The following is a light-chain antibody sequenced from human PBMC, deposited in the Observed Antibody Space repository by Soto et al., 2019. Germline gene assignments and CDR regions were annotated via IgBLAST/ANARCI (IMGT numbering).Light chain of an antibody. CDR2: GAS. CDR3: QQYGSSGT. J-gene: IGKJ1*01. V-gene: IGKV3-20*01. CDR1: QSVSSSY. Sequence: EIVLTQSPGTLSLSPGERATLSCRASQSVSSSYLAWYQQKPGQAPRLLIYGASSRATGIPDRFSGSGSGTDFTLTSSRLEPEDFAVYYCQQYGSSGTFGQGTNVEIK.